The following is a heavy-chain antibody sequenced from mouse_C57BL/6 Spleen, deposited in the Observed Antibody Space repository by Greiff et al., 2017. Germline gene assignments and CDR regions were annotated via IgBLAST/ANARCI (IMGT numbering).Heavy chain of an antibody. V-gene: IGHV1-39*01. CDR3: AFYSNYVPFDY. CDR2: INPNYGTT. CDR1: GYSFTDYN. D-gene: IGHD2-5*01. Sequence: EVKLMESGPELVKPGASVKISCKASGYSFTDYNMNWVKQSNGKSLEWIGVINPNYGTTSYNQKFKGKATLTVDQSSSTAYMQLNSLTSEDSAVYYCAFYSNYVPFDYWGQGTTLTVSS. J-gene: IGHJ2*01.